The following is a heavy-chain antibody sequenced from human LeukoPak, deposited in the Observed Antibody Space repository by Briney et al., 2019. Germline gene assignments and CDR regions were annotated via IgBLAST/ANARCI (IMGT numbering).Heavy chain of an antibody. CDR3: ARDDTIGPRDCSGGSCYSNGLRGYRSGMDV. D-gene: IGHD2-15*01. CDR1: GYTFTSYG. V-gene: IGHV1-18*01. Sequence: ASVKVSCKASGYTFTSYGISWVRQAPGQGLEWMGWISAYNGNTNYAQKLQGRVTMTTDTSTSTAYMELRSLRSDDTAVYYCARDDTIGPRDCSGGSCYSNGLRGYRSGMDVWGQGTTVTVSS. J-gene: IGHJ6*02. CDR2: ISAYNGNT.